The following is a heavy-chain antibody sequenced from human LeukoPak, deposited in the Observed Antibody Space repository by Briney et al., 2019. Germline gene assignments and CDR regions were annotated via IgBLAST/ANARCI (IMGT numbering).Heavy chain of an antibody. CDR1: GFTFSNYW. CDR2: MNSDGSST. CDR3: ARRHPNSGSNDY. J-gene: IGHJ4*02. V-gene: IGHV3-74*01. D-gene: IGHD1-26*01. Sequence: GGSLRLSCAASGFTFSNYWMHWVGQAPGKGLVWVSRMNSDGSSTSYADSVKGRFTISRDNAKNTLYLQMKSLRAEDTAVYYCARRHPNSGSNDYWGQGTLVTVSS.